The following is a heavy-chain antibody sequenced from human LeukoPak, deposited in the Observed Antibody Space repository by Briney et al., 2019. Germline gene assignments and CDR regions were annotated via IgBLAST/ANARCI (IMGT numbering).Heavy chain of an antibody. J-gene: IGHJ4*02. CDR3: TRDRGYYVNDY. CDR1: GASIRSSF. Sequence: SETLSLTCTVSGASIRSSFWNWIRQPPGRGLEWIGYLSMRGTTNYNPSLKSRVTISADTSENQFSLKVSSVTAADTAVYYCTRDRGYYVNDYWGQGILVTVSS. V-gene: IGHV4-59*01. D-gene: IGHD1-26*01. CDR2: LSMRGTT.